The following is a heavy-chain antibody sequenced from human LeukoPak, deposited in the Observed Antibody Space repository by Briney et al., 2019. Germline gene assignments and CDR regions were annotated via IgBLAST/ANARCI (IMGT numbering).Heavy chain of an antibody. V-gene: IGHV3-72*01. J-gene: IGHJ6*02. CDR1: GFTFSNYA. CDR3: ARWGGSGYLYYYYGMDV. CDR2: TRNKANSYTT. Sequence: GGSLRLSCAASGFTFSNYAMHWVRQAPGKGLEWVGRTRNKANSYTTEYAASVKGRFTISRDDSKNSLYLQMNSLKTEDTAVYYCARWGGSGYLYYYYGMDVWGQGTTVTVSS. D-gene: IGHD3-22*01.